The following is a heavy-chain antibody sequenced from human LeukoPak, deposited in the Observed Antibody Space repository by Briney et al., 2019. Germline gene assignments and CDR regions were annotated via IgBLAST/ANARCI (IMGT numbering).Heavy chain of an antibody. CDR3: ARLRRDYYGSGAHEFDI. D-gene: IGHD3-10*01. CDR1: GYSISSGYY. J-gene: IGHJ3*02. Sequence: PSETLSLTCAVSGYSISSGYYWGWIRPPPGKGLEWVGIIYHSVSTYYNPSLQSRVTISIDTSKNQFSLKLSSVTAADPAVYYCARLRRDYYGSGAHEFDIWGQGTMVTVSS. V-gene: IGHV4-38-2*01. CDR2: IYHSVST.